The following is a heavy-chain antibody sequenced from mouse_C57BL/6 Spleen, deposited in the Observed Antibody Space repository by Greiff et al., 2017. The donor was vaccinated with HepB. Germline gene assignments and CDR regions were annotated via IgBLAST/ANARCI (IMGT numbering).Heavy chain of an antibody. CDR3: TRDSNYFDY. CDR1: GYTFTSYW. D-gene: IGHD2-5*01. Sequence: EVQLQESGTVLARPGASVKMSCKTSGYTFTSYWMHWVKQRPGQGLEWIGAIYPGNSDTRYNQKFKGKDKLTAVTTASTAYMELSSLTNEDSAVYYSTRDSNYFDYWGQGTTLTVSS. CDR2: IYPGNSDT. V-gene: IGHV1-5*01. J-gene: IGHJ2*01.